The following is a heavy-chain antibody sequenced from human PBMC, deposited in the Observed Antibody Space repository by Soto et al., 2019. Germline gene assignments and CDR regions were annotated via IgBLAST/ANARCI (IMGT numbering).Heavy chain of an antibody. V-gene: IGHV3-9*01. CDR1: GFTFDDYA. Sequence: GGSLRLSCAASGFTFDDYAMHWVRQAPGKGLEWVSGISWDSGSIGYADSVKGRFTISRDNAKNSLYLLMNSLRAEDTALYYCAKDRNYDFWSGLRAFDIWGQGTMVTVSS. D-gene: IGHD3-3*01. J-gene: IGHJ3*02. CDR3: AKDRNYDFWSGLRAFDI. CDR2: ISWDSGSI.